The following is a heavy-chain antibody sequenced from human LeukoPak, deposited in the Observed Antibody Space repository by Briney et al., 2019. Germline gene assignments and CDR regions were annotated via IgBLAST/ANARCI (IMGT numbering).Heavy chain of an antibody. CDR1: GGSISSSSYY. CDR3: ARDWSRYYGSGSYLDV. Sequence: SETLSLTCTVSGGSISSSSYYWSWIRQPPGKGLEWIGYIYYSGSTNYNPSLKSRVTISVDTSKNQFSLKLSSVTAADTAVYYCARDWSRYYGSGSYLDVWGQGTTVTVSS. J-gene: IGHJ6*02. V-gene: IGHV4-61*01. CDR2: IYYSGST. D-gene: IGHD3-10*01.